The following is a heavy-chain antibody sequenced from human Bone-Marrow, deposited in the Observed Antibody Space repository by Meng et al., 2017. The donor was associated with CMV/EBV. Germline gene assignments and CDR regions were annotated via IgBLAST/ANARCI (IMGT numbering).Heavy chain of an antibody. V-gene: IGHV3-7*01. Sequence: GESLKISCAASGFTFSSYWMSWVRQAPGKGLEWVANIKQDGSEKHYVDSVKGRFTISRDNAKKSLYLQMNSLRAEDTAVYYCARGFTRFGPWGQGTLVTVSS. D-gene: IGHD2-2*01. CDR2: IKQDGSEK. CDR1: GFTFSSYW. CDR3: ARGFTRFGP. J-gene: IGHJ5*02.